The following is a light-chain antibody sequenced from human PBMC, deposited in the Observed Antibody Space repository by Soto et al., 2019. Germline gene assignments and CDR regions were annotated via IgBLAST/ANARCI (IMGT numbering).Light chain of an antibody. CDR3: QQYNSYWT. CDR1: QTISTW. Sequence: DIQVTQSPPTLSASVGDRFTITFRASQTISTWMAWYQQKPGKAPKLLVYDASTLQSGVASRFSGSGSGTEFTLTISSLQPDDFATYYCQQYNSYWTFGQGTKVDIK. J-gene: IGKJ1*01. CDR2: DAS. V-gene: IGKV1-5*01.